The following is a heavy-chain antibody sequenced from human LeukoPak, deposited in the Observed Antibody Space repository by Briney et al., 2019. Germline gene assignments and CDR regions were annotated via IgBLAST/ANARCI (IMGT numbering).Heavy chain of an antibody. CDR1: GYTFTGYY. CDR2: INPNTGGT. V-gene: IGHV1-2*02. J-gene: IGHJ4*02. D-gene: IGHD6-19*01. CDR3: AREYSSGWHV. Sequence: ASVKVSCKASGYTFTGYYMHWVRQAPGQGLEWMGWINPNTGGTHYARNFQGRVSLTTYTSISTAYMELSRLRSDDTAVYYCAREYSSGWHVWGQGTLVTVSS.